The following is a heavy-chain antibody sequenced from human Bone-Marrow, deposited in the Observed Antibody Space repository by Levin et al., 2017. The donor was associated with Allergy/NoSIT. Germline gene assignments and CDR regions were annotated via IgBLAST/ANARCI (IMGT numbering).Heavy chain of an antibody. D-gene: IGHD3-3*01. CDR2: ISYDGSNK. CDR3: ARRTHDFWSGYYTGPFDY. V-gene: IGHV3-30-3*01. Sequence: GGSLRLSCAASGFTFSSYAMHWVRQAPGKGLEWVAVISYDGSNKYYADSVKGRFTISRDNSKNTLYLQMNSLRAEDTAVYYCARRTHDFWSGYYTGPFDYWGQGTLVTVSS. CDR1: GFTFSSYA. J-gene: IGHJ4*02.